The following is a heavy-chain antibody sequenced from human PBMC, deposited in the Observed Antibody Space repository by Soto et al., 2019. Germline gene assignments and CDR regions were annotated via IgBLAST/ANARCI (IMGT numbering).Heavy chain of an antibody. Sequence: SLRLSCAASGFTFSSFEMNWVRQAPGKGLEWISYISTTGTTIYYADSVKGRVTMSVDTSKNQFSLKLSSVTAADTAVYYCARSPPGWLSFDYWGRGTLVTASS. CDR2: ISTTGTTI. J-gene: IGHJ4*02. D-gene: IGHD3-22*01. V-gene: IGHV3-48*03. CDR1: GFTFSSFE. CDR3: ARSPPGWLSFDY.